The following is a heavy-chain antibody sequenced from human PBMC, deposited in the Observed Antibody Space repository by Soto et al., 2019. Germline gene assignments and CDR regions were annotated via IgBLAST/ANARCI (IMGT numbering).Heavy chain of an antibody. CDR3: ARVQFASVWRYAGDY. D-gene: IGHD3-16*01. Sequence: QVQLVQSGAEVKKPGASVKVSCKASGYTFTTYYMHWVRQAPGQGLEWLGIINPSDGSATYAQKVQGRVTITRDTSTSTVYMDLSSLTSEDTAVYYCARVQFASVWRYAGDYWGQGTLVTVSS. V-gene: IGHV1-46*01. CDR1: GYTFTTYY. CDR2: INPSDGSA. J-gene: IGHJ4*02.